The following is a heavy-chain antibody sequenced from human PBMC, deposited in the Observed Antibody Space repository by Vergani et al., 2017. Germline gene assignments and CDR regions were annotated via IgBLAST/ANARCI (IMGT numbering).Heavy chain of an antibody. CDR1: GFNFRNYA. CDR3: TKGSRGYTGYFFDY. D-gene: IGHD5-12*01. CDR2: VSGSSATP. J-gene: IGHJ4*02. Sequence: EVQLLESGGGLAQPGGSLRLSCAASGFNFRNYAMTWVRQAPGKGLEWVSSVSGSSATPYYADSVKGRFIISRDNSKNTLHLQMNSLRADDTAVYYCTKGSRGYTGYFFDYWGQGTLATVSS. V-gene: IGHV3-23*01.